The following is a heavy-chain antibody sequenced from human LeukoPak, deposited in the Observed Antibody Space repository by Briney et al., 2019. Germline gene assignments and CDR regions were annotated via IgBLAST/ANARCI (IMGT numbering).Heavy chain of an antibody. Sequence: GESLKISCKGSGYTFISYWIAWVRQMPGKGLEWMGIIYPGDSDTRYSPSFQGQVTISADKSISTAYLQWSSLKASDTAMYYCARRSGSSPYYYYYMDVWGKGTTVTVSS. CDR1: GYTFISYW. J-gene: IGHJ6*03. D-gene: IGHD6-13*01. CDR3: ARRSGSSPYYYYYMDV. V-gene: IGHV5-51*01. CDR2: IYPGDSDT.